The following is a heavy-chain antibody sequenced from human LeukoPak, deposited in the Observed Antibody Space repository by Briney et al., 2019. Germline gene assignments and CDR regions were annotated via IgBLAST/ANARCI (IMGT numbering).Heavy chain of an antibody. CDR2: IYYSGST. V-gene: IGHV4-39*01. J-gene: IGHJ4*02. D-gene: IGHD2-15*01. CDR3: ARHVGYCSGGSCYSDY. Sequence: SETLSLTCTVSGVSISSSSYYWGWIRQPPGKGLEWIGSIYYSGSTYYNPSLKSRVTISVDTSKNQFSLKLSSMTAADTAVYYCARHVGYCSGGSCYSDYWGQGTLVTVSS. CDR1: GVSISSSSYY.